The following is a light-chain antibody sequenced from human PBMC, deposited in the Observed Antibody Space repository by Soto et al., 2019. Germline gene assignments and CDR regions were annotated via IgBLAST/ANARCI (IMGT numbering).Light chain of an antibody. J-gene: IGKJ4*01. CDR3: QKFNAVPT. Sequence: DIQMTQSQSSLSASVGDRVTITCRASQAINNYLAWYQQKPGKVPTLLISAASTLQSGVPSRFSSSGSGTDFTLSISSLQPEDVATYYCQKFNAVPTFGGGTKVEI. CDR2: AAS. V-gene: IGKV1-27*01. CDR1: QAINNY.